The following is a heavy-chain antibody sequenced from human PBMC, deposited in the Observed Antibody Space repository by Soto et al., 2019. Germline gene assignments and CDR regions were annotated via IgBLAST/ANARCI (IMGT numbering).Heavy chain of an antibody. D-gene: IGHD3-22*01. CDR1: GYTFTSYA. CDR2: INAGNGNT. V-gene: IGHV1-3*05. Sequence: QVQLVQSGAEEKKPGASVKVSCKASGYTFTSYAMHWVRQAPGQRLEWMGWINAGNGNTKYSQKFQGRVTITRDTSASTAYMELSSLRSEDTAVYYGARSSSYSFIHSYGGRGSLVTVSP. J-gene: IGHJ4*02. CDR3: ARSSSYSFIHSY.